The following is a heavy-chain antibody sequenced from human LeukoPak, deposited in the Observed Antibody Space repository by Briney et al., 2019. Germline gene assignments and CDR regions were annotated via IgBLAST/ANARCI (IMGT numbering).Heavy chain of an antibody. Sequence: GGSLRLSCAASGFPFTFAMSWVRQAPGKGLEWVSTVSGSGADTYYADSVRGRFTISRDNSKNMLYLQMNSLRAEDTAVYFCAKRGVVIRVILVGFHKEAYYFDSWGQGALVTVSS. CDR2: VSGSGADT. CDR3: AKRGVVIRVILVGFHKEAYYFDS. V-gene: IGHV3-23*01. CDR1: GFPFTFA. D-gene: IGHD3-22*01. J-gene: IGHJ4*02.